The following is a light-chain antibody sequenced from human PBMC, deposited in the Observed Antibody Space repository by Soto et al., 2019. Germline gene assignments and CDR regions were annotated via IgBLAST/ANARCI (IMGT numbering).Light chain of an antibody. CDR1: QNINTY. Sequence: DIQMTQSPSSLSASVGDRVTITCRASQNINTYLNWYQQKPGKAPKLLIYTASSLQSGVPSRFRGSGSGTDFTLTISNLQPEDFATYYCQQSHSTLTFGGGTKVQIK. V-gene: IGKV1-39*01. J-gene: IGKJ4*01. CDR2: TAS. CDR3: QQSHSTLT.